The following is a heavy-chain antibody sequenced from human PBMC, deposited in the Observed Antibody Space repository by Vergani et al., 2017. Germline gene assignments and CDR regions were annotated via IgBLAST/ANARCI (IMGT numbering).Heavy chain of an antibody. D-gene: IGHD5-18*01. CDR1: GGSFSGYY. CDR3: AREVGYSYGEGWFYP. Sequence: QVQLQQWGAGLLKPSETLSLTCAVYGGSFSGYYWSWIRQPPGKGLEWIGEINHSGSTNYNPSLKSRVTISVDTSKNQFSLKLSSVTAAETAVYYCAREVGYSYGEGWFYPWGQGTLVTVSS. CDR2: INHSGST. V-gene: IGHV4-34*01. J-gene: IGHJ5*02.